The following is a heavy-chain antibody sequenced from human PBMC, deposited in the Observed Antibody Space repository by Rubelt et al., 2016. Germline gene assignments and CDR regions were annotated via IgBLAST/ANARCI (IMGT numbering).Heavy chain of an antibody. J-gene: IGHJ4*02. CDR3: ARDGIAGAVDY. CDR1: GYTFISYG. V-gene: IGHV1-18*01. CDR2: ISGNNGNT. Sequence: QVQLVQSGGEVKRPGASVKVSCKASGYTFISYGITWVRQAPGQGLEWMGWISGNNGNTNYAQKLQGRVTMTTDTSTSTANMELRGLGADVTAVYYGARDGIAGAVDYWGQGTLVTVSS. D-gene: IGHD6-13*01.